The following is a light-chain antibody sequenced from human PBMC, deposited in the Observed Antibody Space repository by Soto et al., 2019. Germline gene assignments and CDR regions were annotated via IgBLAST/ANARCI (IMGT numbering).Light chain of an antibody. CDR2: GNS. CDR3: QSYDSGLGHGV. Sequence: QSVLTQPPSVSGAPGQRVTISCTGSSSNIGAGYDVHWYQQLPGTAPKLLIYGNSNRPSGVPDRFSGSKSGTSASLAITGLQAEDEADYYCQSYDSGLGHGVFGGGTKLTVL. V-gene: IGLV1-40*01. CDR1: SSNIGAGYD. J-gene: IGLJ3*02.